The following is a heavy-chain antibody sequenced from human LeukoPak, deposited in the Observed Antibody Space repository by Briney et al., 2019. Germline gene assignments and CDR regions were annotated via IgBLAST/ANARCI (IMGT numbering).Heavy chain of an antibody. D-gene: IGHD2-21*01. CDR1: GFTFSAYW. J-gene: IGHJ4*02. CDR2: IKEDGSEK. Sequence: GGSLRLSCAASGFTFSAYWLTWVRQAPGKGLEWVANIKEDGSEKYYVDSMKGRITISRDNAKNSLYLQMNSLRAEDTAVYFCARINRGRFLGDSLDDWGQGILVTVSS. V-gene: IGHV3-7*03. CDR3: ARINRGRFLGDSLDD.